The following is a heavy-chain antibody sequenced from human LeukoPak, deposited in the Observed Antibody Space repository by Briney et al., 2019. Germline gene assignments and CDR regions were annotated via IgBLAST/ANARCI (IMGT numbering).Heavy chain of an antibody. CDR1: GGSISSSSYY. Sequence: KPSETLSLTCTVSGGSISSSSYYWGWIRQPPGKGLEWIGSIYCSGSTYYNPSLKSRVTISVDTSKNQFSLKLSSVTAADTAVYYCARDRLVPAAMSEGSWFDPWGQGTLVTVSS. J-gene: IGHJ5*02. CDR2: IYCSGST. CDR3: ARDRLVPAAMSEGSWFDP. D-gene: IGHD2-2*01. V-gene: IGHV4-39*07.